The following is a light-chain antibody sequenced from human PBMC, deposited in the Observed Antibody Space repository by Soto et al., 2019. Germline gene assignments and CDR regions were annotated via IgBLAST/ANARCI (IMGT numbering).Light chain of an antibody. V-gene: IGLV1-44*01. CDR2: SNN. Sequence: QSVLTQPPSASGTPGQRVTISCSGSSSNIGRNTVNWYQQLPGTAPKLLMYSNNQRPSGVPDRFSGSKSGTSASLAISGLQSEEEADYYCAAWDDSPKGHVVFGGGTKVNVL. CDR3: AAWDDSPKGHVV. CDR1: SSNIGRNT. J-gene: IGLJ2*01.